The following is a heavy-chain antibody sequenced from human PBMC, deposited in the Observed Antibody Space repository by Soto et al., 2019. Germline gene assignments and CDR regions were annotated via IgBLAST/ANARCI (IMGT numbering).Heavy chain of an antibody. Sequence: SNTLSLTCTVSGSSVSANSSYWNCIWLRPGWGVQLVGQIHHTVINQDSPSFKSRALISLDTHKNQLSMKLSSVTVADTAVYYCVRGSLYNCDSCATELWCDSWGQGALVTVSS. CDR1: GSSVSANSSY. CDR3: VRGSLYNCDSCATELWCDS. D-gene: IGHD2-15*01. CDR2: IHHTVIN. V-gene: IGHV4-61*01. J-gene: IGHJ5*01.